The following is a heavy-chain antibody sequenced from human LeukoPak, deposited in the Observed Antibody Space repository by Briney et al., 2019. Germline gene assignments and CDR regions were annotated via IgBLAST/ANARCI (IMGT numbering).Heavy chain of an antibody. CDR3: ARGGIGIAAAGTAYY. D-gene: IGHD6-13*01. CDR2: IYYSGST. J-gene: IGHJ4*02. Sequence: SETLSLTCTVSGGSISSYYWSWIRQPPGKGLEWIGYIYYSGSTNYNPSLESRVTISVDTSKNQFSLKLSSVTAADTAVYYCARGGIGIAAAGTAYYWGQGTLVTVSS. V-gene: IGHV4-59*01. CDR1: GGSISSYY.